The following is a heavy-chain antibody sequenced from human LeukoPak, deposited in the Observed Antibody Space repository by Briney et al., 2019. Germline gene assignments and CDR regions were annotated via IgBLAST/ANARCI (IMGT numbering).Heavy chain of an antibody. D-gene: IGHD3-10*01. J-gene: IGHJ4*02. CDR1: GGSFSGYY. Sequence: SETLSLTCAVYGGSFSGYYWSWIRQPPGKGLEWIGEINHSGSTNYNPSLKSRVTISVDTSKNQFSLKLSSVTAADTAVYYCARGGGSFGYYYGSGSAKKRYYFDYWGQGTLVTVSS. CDR3: ARGGGSFGYYYGSGSAKKRYYFDY. V-gene: IGHV4-34*01. CDR2: INHSGST.